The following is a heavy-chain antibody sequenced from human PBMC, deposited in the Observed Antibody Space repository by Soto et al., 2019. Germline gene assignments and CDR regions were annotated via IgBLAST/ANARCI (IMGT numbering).Heavy chain of an antibody. CDR3: ARNLYGRAFDI. D-gene: IGHD2-8*01. CDR2: INAFDDDT. CDR1: AYTFTSYH. J-gene: IGHJ3*02. V-gene: IGHV1-18*04. Sequence: QAQLEQSGPEVKRPGASLKVSCKASAYTFTSYHISWVRQAPGQGLEWIGWINAFDDDTNYSQKFQDRVTMTAHRSTDTAYLELMSLGSDDTAIYYCARNLYGRAFDIWGQGTMVTVSS.